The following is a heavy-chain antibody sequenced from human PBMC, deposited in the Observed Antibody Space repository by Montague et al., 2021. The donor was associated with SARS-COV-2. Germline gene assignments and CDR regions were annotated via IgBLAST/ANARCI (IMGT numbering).Heavy chain of an antibody. CDR2: VYYRGNT. J-gene: IGHJ4*02. CDR1: GGSISSDY. V-gene: IGHV4-59*08. CDR3: ARHYDHSSRVDS. D-gene: IGHD3-16*01. Sequence: SETLSLTCTVSGGSISSDYWTWIRQPPEKGLEWIGFVYYRGNTYYNPSLRGRVTISVDTSSNHFSLTLSSVTAADTAIYYCARHYDHSSRVDSWGQGTLVTVSS.